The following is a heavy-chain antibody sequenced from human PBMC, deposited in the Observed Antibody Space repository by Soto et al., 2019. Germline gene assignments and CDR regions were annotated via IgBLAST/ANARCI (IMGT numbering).Heavy chain of an antibody. CDR3: ARSDRGYSYVVYGMDV. J-gene: IGHJ6*02. CDR2: ISTRGGRT. D-gene: IGHD5-18*01. V-gene: IGHV3-23*01. CDR1: GVSFSSYA. Sequence: GGSLRLSCAASGVSFSSYAMSWVRQAPPQGLEWVSSISTRGGRTYYADSVKGRFTISRDNSKNTLYLQMNSLRAEDTAVYYCARSDRGYSYVVYGMDVWGQGTTVTVSS.